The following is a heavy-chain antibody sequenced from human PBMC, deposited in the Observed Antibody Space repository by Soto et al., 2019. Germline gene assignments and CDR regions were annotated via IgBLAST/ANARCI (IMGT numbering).Heavy chain of an antibody. V-gene: IGHV3-33*01. Sequence: RRLSCAASGFTFSSYGMHWVRQAPGKGLEWVAVIWYDGSNKYYADSVKGRFTISRDNSKNTLYLQMNSLRAEDTAVYYCARWMGATYFDYWGQGTLVTVSS. CDR2: IWYDGSNK. D-gene: IGHD1-26*01. CDR3: ARWMGATYFDY. J-gene: IGHJ4*02. CDR1: GFTFSSYG.